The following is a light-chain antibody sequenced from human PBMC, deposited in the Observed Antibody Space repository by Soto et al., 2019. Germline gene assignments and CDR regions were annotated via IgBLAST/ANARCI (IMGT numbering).Light chain of an antibody. Sequence: EIVMTQSPATLSVSPRERATLSCRASQSVSSNLAWYQQKPGQAPRLLIYGASNRATGIPARFSGSGSGTEFTLTISSLQSEDFAVYYCQQYNNWPCTFGQGTKEEIK. CDR3: QQYNNWPCT. V-gene: IGKV3-15*01. CDR1: QSVSSN. CDR2: GAS. J-gene: IGKJ1*01.